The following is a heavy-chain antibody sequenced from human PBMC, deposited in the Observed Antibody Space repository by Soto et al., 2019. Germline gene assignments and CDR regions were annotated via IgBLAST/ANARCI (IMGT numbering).Heavy chain of an antibody. V-gene: IGHV1-69*02. CDR1: GGTFSSYI. Sequence: QLVQSGAEVKKPGSSVKVSCKASGGTFSSYIINRVRQAPGQGLEWMGRIIPILGIANYAQKFQGRVTITADKSTSTAYMELSSLRSEDTAVYYCARGADRNYYYGMDVWGQGTTVTVSS. J-gene: IGHJ6*02. D-gene: IGHD3-22*01. CDR2: IIPILGIA. CDR3: ARGADRNYYYGMDV.